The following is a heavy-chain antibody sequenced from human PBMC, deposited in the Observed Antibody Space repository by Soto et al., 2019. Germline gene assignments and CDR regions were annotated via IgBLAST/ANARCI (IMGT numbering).Heavy chain of an antibody. J-gene: IGHJ5*02. CDR1: GFIFQDYA. CDR2: ITSSDDIT. Sequence: EVQLFESGGGFVESGGSLRLSCAASGFIFQDYAMSWVRQAPGKGLEWVSTITSSDDITYSADSVRGRVTISRDNSAIILFLLLTDLRVDDTATYYCAKGDSSGSFDHSRGYSTPDHWGLGTLVTVSS. D-gene: IGHD3-3*01. CDR3: AKGDSSGSFDHSRGYSTPDH. V-gene: IGHV3-23*01.